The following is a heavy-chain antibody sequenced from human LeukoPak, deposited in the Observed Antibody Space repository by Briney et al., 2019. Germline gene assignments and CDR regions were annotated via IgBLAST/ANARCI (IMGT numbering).Heavy chain of an antibody. D-gene: IGHD4-23*01. CDR1: EFTFSSYG. V-gene: IGHV3-30*02. CDR3: ARESTEVTPGY. CDR2: IRYDGTNQ. Sequence: GSLRLSCAASEFTFSSYGMHWVRQAPGKGLEWVAFIRYDGTNQYYGDSAKGRFTISRDNSKNTLFLQMNSLRAEDTAVYYCARESTEVTPGYWGQGTLVTVSS. J-gene: IGHJ4*02.